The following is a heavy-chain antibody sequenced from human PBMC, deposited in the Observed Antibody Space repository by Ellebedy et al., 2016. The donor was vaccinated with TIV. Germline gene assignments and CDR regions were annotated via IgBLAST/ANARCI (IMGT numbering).Heavy chain of an antibody. CDR2: IHPDGSET. V-gene: IGHV3-7*01. Sequence: GESLKISCVASGFTFSNFWMSWVRQAPGKGLEWVANIHPDGSETYYVASVKGRFDISRDNAKNSLFLQMSGLRAEDTAVYYCAREDDIFTGQLDYWGQGTLVTVSS. CDR3: AREDDIFTGQLDY. CDR1: GFTFSNFW. D-gene: IGHD3-9*01. J-gene: IGHJ4*02.